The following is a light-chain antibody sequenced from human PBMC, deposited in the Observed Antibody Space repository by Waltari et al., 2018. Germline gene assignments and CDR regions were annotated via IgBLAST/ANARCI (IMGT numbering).Light chain of an antibody. CDR3: QQYYTYPRT. CDR2: AAS. J-gene: IGKJ1*01. CDR1: KGISSY. V-gene: IGKV1-8*01. Sequence: AIRMNQSPSSFSASTGDRVTITCRASKGISSYLSWYQQKPGRVPKLLMSAASPLHSGVPSRFTGSGSGTDFTLTINCLQSDDFATYYCQQYYTYPRTFGQGTKVEIK.